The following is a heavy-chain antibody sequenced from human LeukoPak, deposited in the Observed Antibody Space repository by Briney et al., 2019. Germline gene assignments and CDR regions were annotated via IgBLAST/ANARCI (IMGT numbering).Heavy chain of an antibody. CDR1: GFTFSSYS. CDR3: ARFLLRYFDWEFDY. J-gene: IGHJ4*02. CDR2: ISSSSSTI. V-gene: IGHV3-48*04. D-gene: IGHD3-9*01. Sequence: PGGSLRLSCAASGFTFSSYSMNWVRQAPGKGLEWVSYISSSSSTIYYADSVKGRFTISRDNAKNSLYLQMNSLRAEDTAVYYCARFLLRYFDWEFDYWGQGTLVTVSS.